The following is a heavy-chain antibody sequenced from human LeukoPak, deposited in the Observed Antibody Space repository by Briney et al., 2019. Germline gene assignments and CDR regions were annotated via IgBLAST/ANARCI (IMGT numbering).Heavy chain of an antibody. J-gene: IGHJ6*02. Sequence: GGSLRLSCAASGFTFSSYSMNWVRQAPGKGLEWVSSISSSSSNIYYADSVKGRFTISRDNAKNSLFLQMNSLRAEDTAVYYCARGATDFDWLLSYYYYYGMDVWGQGTTVTVSS. CDR3: ARGATDFDWLLSYYYYYGMDV. V-gene: IGHV3-21*01. CDR1: GFTFSSYS. D-gene: IGHD3-9*01. CDR2: ISSSSSNI.